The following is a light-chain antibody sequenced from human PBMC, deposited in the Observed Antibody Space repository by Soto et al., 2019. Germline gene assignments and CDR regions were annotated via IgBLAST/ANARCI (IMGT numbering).Light chain of an antibody. CDR2: DNGDGSH. V-gene: IGLV4-69*01. CDR3: QTWATGIRV. CDR1: SGHSIFA. Sequence: QLVLTQSPSASASLGASVKLTCTLSSGHSIFAIAWHQQQPEKGPRYLMKDNGDGSHNKGDGIPDRFSGSSSGAERYLTISSLLSEDEADYYCQTWATGIRVFGGGTKLTVL. J-gene: IGLJ3*02.